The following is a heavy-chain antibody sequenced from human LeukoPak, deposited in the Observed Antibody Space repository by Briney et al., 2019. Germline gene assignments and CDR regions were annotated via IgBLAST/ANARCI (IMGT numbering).Heavy chain of an antibody. D-gene: IGHD1-26*01. Sequence: GASVRVSCKASGYTFTVQYMHWVRQAPGQGLEWMGWINPNSGATNYAQKFQGRVTMARDTSISTAYMELSRLRSDDTAVYYCARERGSYSPVDYWGQGTLVTVSS. CDR3: ARERGSYSPVDY. V-gene: IGHV1-2*02. CDR1: GYTFTVQY. CDR2: INPNSGAT. J-gene: IGHJ4*02.